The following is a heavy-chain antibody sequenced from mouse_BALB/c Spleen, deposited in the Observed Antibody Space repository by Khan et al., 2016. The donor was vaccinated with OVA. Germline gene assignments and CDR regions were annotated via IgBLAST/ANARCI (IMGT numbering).Heavy chain of an antibody. CDR2: ISSAATYT. D-gene: IGHD2-1*01. CDR3: ANGNYGWFAY. Sequence: EVELVESGGGLVEPGGSLKLSCGASGFTFSSFVMSWVRQTPEKRLEWVATISSAATYTYYPDSVKVRLTISRDNAKNTLYLQMNSLRSDDTAIYYCANGNYGWFAYWGQGTLVTVST. J-gene: IGHJ3*01. V-gene: IGHV5-9-1*01. CDR1: GFTFSSFV.